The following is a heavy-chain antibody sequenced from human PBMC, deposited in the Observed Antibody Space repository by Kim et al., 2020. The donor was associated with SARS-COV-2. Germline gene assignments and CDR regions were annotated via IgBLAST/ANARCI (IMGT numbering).Heavy chain of an antibody. D-gene: IGHD1-26*01. CDR1: GGSISNSNYH. J-gene: IGHJ4*02. CDR2: IYYSGST. CDR3: ASSTIEGETVFDY. Sequence: SETLSLTCIVSGGSISNSNYHWGWVRQPPGKGLEWIGNIYYSGSTYYNPSLKSRVSISLGTSVSLKLNSVTAADTAVYYCASSTIEGETVFDYWGQGTLVTVSS. V-gene: IGHV4-39*07.